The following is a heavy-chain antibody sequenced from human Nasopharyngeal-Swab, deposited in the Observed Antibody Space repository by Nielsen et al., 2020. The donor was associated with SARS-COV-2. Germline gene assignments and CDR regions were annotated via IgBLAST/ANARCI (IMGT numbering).Heavy chain of an antibody. CDR1: GFTFSSYA. CDR3: AKDYIRRGSN. D-gene: IGHD2-15*01. CDR2: ISGGTGGT. Sequence: GGSLRLSCAASGFTFSSYAMSWVRQAPGKGLEWVSAISGGTGGTFYADSVKGRFTISRDNSKNTLFLQMNSLRAEDTAAYYCAKDYIRRGSNWGQGTLVTVSS. V-gene: IGHV3-23*01. J-gene: IGHJ4*02.